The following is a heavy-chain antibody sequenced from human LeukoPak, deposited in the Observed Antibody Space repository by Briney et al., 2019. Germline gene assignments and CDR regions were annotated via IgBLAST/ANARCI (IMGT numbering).Heavy chain of an antibody. CDR1: GGTFSSYT. V-gene: IGHV1-69*04. Sequence: SVKVSCKASGGTFSSYTISWVRQAHGQGLEWMGRIIPILGIANYAQKFQGRVTITADKSTSTAYMELSSLRSEDTAVYYCAREVDELYYYDSSGYYFDYWGQGTLVTVSS. J-gene: IGHJ4*02. CDR3: AREVDELYYYDSSGYYFDY. CDR2: IIPILGIA. D-gene: IGHD3-22*01.